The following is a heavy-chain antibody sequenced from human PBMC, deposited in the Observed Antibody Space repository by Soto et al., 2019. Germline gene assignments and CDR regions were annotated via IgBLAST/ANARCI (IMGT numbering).Heavy chain of an antibody. J-gene: IGHJ4*02. D-gene: IGHD3-9*01. CDR2: IYHSGIG. V-gene: IGHV4-31*03. Sequence: QVQLQESGPGLVKPSQTLSLTCTVSGGSISSGGYYWTWIRQHPGKGLEWIGYIYHSGIGYYNPSLKSRLTISVDTSKNQVSLNLSSVTAADTAVYYCARVLPILVIDYWGQGTLVTVSS. CDR1: GGSISSGGYY. CDR3: ARVLPILVIDY.